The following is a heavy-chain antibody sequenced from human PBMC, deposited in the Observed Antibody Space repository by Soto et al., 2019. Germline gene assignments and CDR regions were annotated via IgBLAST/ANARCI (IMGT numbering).Heavy chain of an antibody. CDR2: IYYSGST. V-gene: IGHV4-30-4*01. CDR3: ARVGPYDYVWGSYSNYGMDV. D-gene: IGHD3-16*01. Sequence: LSLTCTVSGVSISSGDYYWSWIRQPPGKGLEWIGYIYYSGSTYYNPSLKSRVTISVDTSKNQFPLKLSSVTAADTAVYYCARVGPYDYVWGSYSNYGMDVWGQGTTVTVSS. J-gene: IGHJ6*02. CDR1: GVSISSGDYY.